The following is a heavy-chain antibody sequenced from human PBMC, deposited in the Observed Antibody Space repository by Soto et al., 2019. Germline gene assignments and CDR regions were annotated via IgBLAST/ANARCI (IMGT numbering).Heavy chain of an antibody. D-gene: IGHD3-10*01. V-gene: IGHV3-9*01. CDR1: GFIFDDYA. CDR3: TKGLGGATVSYNWFDP. Sequence: PGGSLRLSCAASGFIFDDYAMHWVRQAPGKGLEWVSGISWNSGYVGYADSVKGRFTISRDNAKNSLYLQMNTLRAEDTALYYCTKGLGGATVSYNWFDPWGQGTLVTVSS. J-gene: IGHJ5*02. CDR2: ISWNSGYV.